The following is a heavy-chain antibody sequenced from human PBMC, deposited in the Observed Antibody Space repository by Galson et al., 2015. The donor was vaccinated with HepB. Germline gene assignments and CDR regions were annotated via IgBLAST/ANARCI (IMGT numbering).Heavy chain of an antibody. CDR1: GFTFSTSA. V-gene: IGHV3-30*14. CDR3: ARDPTFYCPSSACYGGRMTA. Sequence: SLRLSCAASGFTFSTSAMHWVRQAPGKGLEWVALVSYDGSKKYYSDSMKGRFTISRDNSQNTLYLQMSGLRVEDTAIYYCARDPTFYCPSSACYGGRMTAWGQGTPVYVSS. J-gene: IGHJ5*02. CDR2: VSYDGSKK. D-gene: IGHD2-2*01.